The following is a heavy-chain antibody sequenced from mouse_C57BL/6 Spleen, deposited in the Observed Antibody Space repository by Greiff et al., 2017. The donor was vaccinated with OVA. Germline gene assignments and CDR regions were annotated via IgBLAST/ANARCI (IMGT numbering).Heavy chain of an antibody. CDR2: IDPSDSYT. J-gene: IGHJ3*01. CDR1: GYTFTSYW. V-gene: IGHV1-69*01. D-gene: IGHD2-5*01. Sequence: QVQLQQPGAELVMPGASVKLSCKASGYTFTSYWMHWVKQRPGQGLEWIGEIDPSDSYTNYNQKFKGKSTLTVDKSSSTAYMQLSSLTSEDSAVYYCARVYSNYGWVFAYWGQGTLVTVSA. CDR3: ARVYSNYGWVFAY.